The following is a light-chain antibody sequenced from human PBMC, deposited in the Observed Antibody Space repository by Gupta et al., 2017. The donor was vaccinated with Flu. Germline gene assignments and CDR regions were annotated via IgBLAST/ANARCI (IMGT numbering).Light chain of an antibody. V-gene: IGKV3-11*01. J-gene: IGKJ4*01. CDR2: DAS. CDR3: QQRANWGEPLT. Sequence: EIVLTQSPATLSSSPGERATLSCRASHSVGTNLAWYQQKPGQAPRLLIYDASSRATGIPAKFSGSGSGTDFTLTISSLEPEDFAVYYCQQRANWGEPLTFGGGTEIELK. CDR1: HSVGTN.